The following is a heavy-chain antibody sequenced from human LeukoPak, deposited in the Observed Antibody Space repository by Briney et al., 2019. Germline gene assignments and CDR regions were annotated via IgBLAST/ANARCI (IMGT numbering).Heavy chain of an antibody. V-gene: IGHV3-23*01. Sequence: GGSLRLSCAASGFTFSSYVMHWVRQAPGKGLEWVSGISDSGGSTFYADSVKGRFTISRDNSKNTLYLQMNSLRAEDAAVYYCVKKGLGYCSNGVCHFDYWGQGTLVTVYS. CDR1: GFTFSSYV. CDR3: VKKGLGYCSNGVCHFDY. CDR2: ISDSGGST. J-gene: IGHJ4*02. D-gene: IGHD2-8*01.